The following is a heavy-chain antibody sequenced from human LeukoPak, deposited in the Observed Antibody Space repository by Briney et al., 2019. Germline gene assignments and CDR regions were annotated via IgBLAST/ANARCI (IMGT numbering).Heavy chain of an antibody. CDR1: GGSFSSYY. CDR2: IYTSGST. D-gene: IGHD2-2*01. Sequence: SETLSLTCTVSGGSFSSYYWSWIRQPAGKGLEWIGRIYTSGSTNYNPSLKSRVTMSVDTSKNQFSLKLSSVTAADTAVYYCARGGRLGYCSSTSCSGFDPWGQGTLVTVSS. V-gene: IGHV4-4*07. CDR3: ARGGRLGYCSSTSCSGFDP. J-gene: IGHJ5*02.